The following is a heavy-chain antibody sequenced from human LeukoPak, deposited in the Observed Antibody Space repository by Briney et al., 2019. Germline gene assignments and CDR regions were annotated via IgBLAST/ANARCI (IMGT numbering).Heavy chain of an antibody. D-gene: IGHD5-12*01. CDR2: INLHSDGT. J-gene: IGHJ5*02. CDR1: GYTFTGYY. V-gene: IGHV1-2*02. CDR3: ARREYSGYDPRDWFDP. Sequence: ASVTVSFKASGYTFTGYYMHWLRHAHGQGLEWMGWINLHSDGTNYAQKFQGRVTMNRDTTISTAYMELSRLRANNTAMYYCARREYSGYDPRDWFDPWGQGTLVTVSS.